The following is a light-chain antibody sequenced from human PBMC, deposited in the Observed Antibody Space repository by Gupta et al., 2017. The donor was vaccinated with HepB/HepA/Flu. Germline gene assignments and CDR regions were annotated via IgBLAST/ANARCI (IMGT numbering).Light chain of an antibody. CDR1: SSDVGGYNY. J-gene: IGLJ2*01. Sequence: QSALTQPASVSGSPGQSITISCPGTSSDVGGYNYVSWYQHHPGKAPKLMIYDVTTRPSGVSHRFSGSKSGNTASLTISGLQAEDEGDYYCSSYASSGTFVVFGGGTKLTVL. CDR3: SSYASSGTFVV. CDR2: DVT. V-gene: IGLV2-14*03.